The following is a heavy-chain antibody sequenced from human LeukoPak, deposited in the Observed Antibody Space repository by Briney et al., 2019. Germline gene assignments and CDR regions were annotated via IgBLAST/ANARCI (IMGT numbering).Heavy chain of an antibody. D-gene: IGHD1-26*01. J-gene: IGHJ3*02. CDR2: ISPYNGNT. CDR1: GYTFTIFG. CDR3: AKCGGSYESRDAFDI. V-gene: IGHV1-18*01. Sequence: ASVRVSCKASGYTFTIFGISWVRQAPGQRLEWMGWISPYNGNTNYAQKLQGRVTITTDTSTSTAYMELRSLRSDDTAVYYCAKCGGSYESRDAFDIWGQGTVVTVSS.